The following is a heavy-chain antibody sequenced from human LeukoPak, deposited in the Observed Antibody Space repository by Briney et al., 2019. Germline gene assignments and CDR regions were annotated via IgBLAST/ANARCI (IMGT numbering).Heavy chain of an antibody. CDR2: IYPGDSDT. CDR3: ARVPRRSSGWYYFDY. V-gene: IGHV5-51*03. CDR1: GYSFTSYW. J-gene: IGHJ4*02. Sequence: GESLKISCKGSGYSFTSYWIGWVRQMPGKGLEWMGIIYPGDSDTRYSPSFQGQVTISADQSISTAYLQWSSLKASDTAMYYCARVPRRSSGWYYFDYWGQGTLVTVSS. D-gene: IGHD6-19*01.